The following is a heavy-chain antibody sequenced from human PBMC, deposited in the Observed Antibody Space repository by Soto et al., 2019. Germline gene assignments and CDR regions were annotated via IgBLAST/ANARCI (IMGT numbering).Heavy chain of an antibody. Sequence: QVQLVESGGGLVKPGGSLRLSCAASGFTFSDYYMSWIRQAPGKGLEWVSYISSSSSYTNYADSVKGRFTISRDNAKDSLYLQMNSLGAEDTAVYYCAGDSVYRIGWNYYYYGMDVWGQWTTVTVS. CDR3: AGDSVYRIGWNYYYYGMDV. V-gene: IGHV3-11*06. CDR2: ISSSSSYT. D-gene: IGHD6-19*01. J-gene: IGHJ6*02. CDR1: GFTFSDYY.